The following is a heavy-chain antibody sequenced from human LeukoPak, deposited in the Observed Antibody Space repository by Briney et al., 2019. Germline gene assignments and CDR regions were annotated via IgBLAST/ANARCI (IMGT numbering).Heavy chain of an antibody. Sequence: PSETLSLTCAVYGGSFSGYYWSWIRQPLGKGLEWIGEINHSGSTNYNPSLKSRVTISVDTSKNQFSLKLSSVTAADTAVYYCARGGGLAAAGIGYWGQGTLVTVSS. CDR2: INHSGST. CDR1: GGSFSGYY. D-gene: IGHD6-13*01. CDR3: ARGGGLAAAGIGY. J-gene: IGHJ4*02. V-gene: IGHV4-34*01.